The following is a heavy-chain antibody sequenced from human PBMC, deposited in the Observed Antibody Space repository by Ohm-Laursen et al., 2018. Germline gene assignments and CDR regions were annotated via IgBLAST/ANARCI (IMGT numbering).Heavy chain of an antibody. CDR2: IKQDGSEK. CDR3: AKMVGAWDFFDY. D-gene: IGHD1-26*01. V-gene: IGHV3-7*03. CDR1: GFTFSNYC. J-gene: IGHJ4*02. Sequence: SLRLSCAASGFTFSNYCKSWVRQAPGKGLEWVANIKQDGSEKYYVDSVKGRFTISRDNAKNSLYLQMNSLRAEDTALYYCAKMVGAWDFFDYWGQGTLVTVSS.